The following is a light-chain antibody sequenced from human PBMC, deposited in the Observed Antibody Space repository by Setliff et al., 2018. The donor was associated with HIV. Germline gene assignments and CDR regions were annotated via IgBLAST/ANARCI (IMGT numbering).Light chain of an antibody. CDR3: QSYDTTNNIVV. CDR1: SGGIASNY. CDR2: EHN. Sequence: NFMLTQPHSVSESPGKTVTISCTRSSGGIASNYVQWYQQRPGSSPTTVIYEHNQRPSGIPDRFSGSIDSSSNSASLTISGLQTEDEADYYCQSYDTTNNIVVLGGGTKVTVL. J-gene: IGLJ2*01. V-gene: IGLV6-57*01.